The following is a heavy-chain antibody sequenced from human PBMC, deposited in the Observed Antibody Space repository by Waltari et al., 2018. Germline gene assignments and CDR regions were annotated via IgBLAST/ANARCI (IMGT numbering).Heavy chain of an antibody. Sequence: QVQLVQSGAEVKKPGASGKVSCQASGYTFTDFAMHGARKAPGQGIKWMGWINPNSGGGNYAQNFQGRVTLTRDTSISTAYMELSRLRSDDTAVYYCAAIYHDSSAYFQYYLDHWGQGTLVTVSS. CDR2: INPNSGGG. CDR1: GYTFTDFA. J-gene: IGHJ4*02. CDR3: AAIYHDSSAYFQYYLDH. V-gene: IGHV1-2*02. D-gene: IGHD6-19*01.